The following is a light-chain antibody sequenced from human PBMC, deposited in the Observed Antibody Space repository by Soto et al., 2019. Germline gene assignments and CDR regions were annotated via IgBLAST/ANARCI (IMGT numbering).Light chain of an antibody. CDR3: QQYNSYEWT. V-gene: IGKV1-5*03. CDR2: KAS. Sequence: DIQMTQSPSTLSASVGDRVTITCRASQSISSWLAWYQQKPGKAPKLLFYKASSLESGVPSRLSGSGSGTEFTLIISCVQPDEFATYYCQQYNSYEWTFGQGTNVDIQ. J-gene: IGKJ1*01. CDR1: QSISSW.